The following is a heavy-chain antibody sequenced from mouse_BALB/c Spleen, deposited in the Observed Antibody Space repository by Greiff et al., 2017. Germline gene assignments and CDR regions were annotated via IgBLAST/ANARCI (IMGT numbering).Heavy chain of an antibody. CDR2: IDPSDSYT. Sequence: QVHVKQPGAELVKPGASVKLSCKASGYTFTSYWMHWVKQRPGQGLEWIGEIDPSDSYTNYNQKFKGKATLTVDKSSSTAYMQLSSLTSEDSAVYYCARPDYDRGRGYWGQGTTLTVSS. J-gene: IGHJ2*01. V-gene: IGHV1-69*02. CDR1: GYTFTSYW. D-gene: IGHD2-4*01. CDR3: ARPDYDRGRGY.